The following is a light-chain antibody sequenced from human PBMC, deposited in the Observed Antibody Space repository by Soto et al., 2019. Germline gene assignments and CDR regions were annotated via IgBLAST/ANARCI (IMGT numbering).Light chain of an antibody. CDR3: QQYSNLIT. CDR1: QSVSSSY. J-gene: IGKJ5*01. CDR2: GAS. Sequence: ILLTQSPGTLSLSPGERATLSCRASQSVSSSYLAWYQQEPGQAPRLLIYGASSRATGIPDRFSGSGSGTYFSFTISSLQPEDFATYYCQQYSNLITFGQGTRLEIK. V-gene: IGKV3-20*01.